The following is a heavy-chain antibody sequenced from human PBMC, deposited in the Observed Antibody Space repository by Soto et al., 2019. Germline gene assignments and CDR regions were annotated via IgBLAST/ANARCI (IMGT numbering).Heavy chain of an antibody. D-gene: IGHD6-6*01. CDR3: ARVGSSSSWGAHGMDV. J-gene: IGHJ6*02. V-gene: IGHV4-59*01. CDR2: IYYSGST. Sequence: QVQLQESGPGLVKPSETLSLTCTVSGGSISSYYWSWIRQPPGKGLEWIGYIYYSGSTNYNPSLKSRVTISVDTSKNQFSLKLSSVTAADTAVYYCARVGSSSSWGAHGMDVWGQGTTVTVSS. CDR1: GGSISSYY.